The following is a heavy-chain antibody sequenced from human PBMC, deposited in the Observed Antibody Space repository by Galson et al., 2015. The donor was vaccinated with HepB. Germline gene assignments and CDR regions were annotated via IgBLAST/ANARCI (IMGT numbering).Heavy chain of an antibody. Sequence: SVKVSCKASGGTFSSYTISWVRQAPGQGLEWMGRIIPILGIANYAQKFQGRVTITADKSTSTAYMELSSLRSEDTAVYYCASRISYDSSDYWGQGTLVTVSS. D-gene: IGHD3-22*01. J-gene: IGHJ4*02. V-gene: IGHV1-69*02. CDR3: ASRISYDSSDY. CDR1: GGTFSSYT. CDR2: IIPILGIA.